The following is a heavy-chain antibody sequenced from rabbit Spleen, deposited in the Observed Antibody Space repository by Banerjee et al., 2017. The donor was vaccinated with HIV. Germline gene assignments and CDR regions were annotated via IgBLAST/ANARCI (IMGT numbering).Heavy chain of an antibody. V-gene: IGHV1S40*01. CDR3: ARDTSSSFSSYGMDL. Sequence: QSLEESGGDLVKPGGTLTLTCKASGIDFSGDSYMCWVRQAPGKGLEWIACMDTGSSGFTYFANWAKGRFTISKTSSTTVTLQMTSLTAADTATYFCARDTSSSFSSYGMDLWGPGTLVTVS. CDR2: MDTGSSGFT. J-gene: IGHJ6*01. CDR1: GIDFSGDSY. D-gene: IGHD1-1*01.